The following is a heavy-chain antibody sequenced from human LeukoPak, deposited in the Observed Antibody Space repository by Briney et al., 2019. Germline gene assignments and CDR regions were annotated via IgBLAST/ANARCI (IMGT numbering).Heavy chain of an antibody. D-gene: IGHD4-17*01. V-gene: IGHV3-30*18. CDR2: ISDDGRSK. CDR1: GFSFISHG. J-gene: IGHJ4*02. CDR3: AKRPSDYGDYVSYFDY. Sequence: PGGSLRLSCAASGFSFISHGMHWVRQAPGKGLEWVGVISDDGRSKDYADSVKGRFTISRDNSKDTLYLQMNSLRDEDTAVYYCAKRPSDYGDYVSYFDYWGQGTLVTVSS.